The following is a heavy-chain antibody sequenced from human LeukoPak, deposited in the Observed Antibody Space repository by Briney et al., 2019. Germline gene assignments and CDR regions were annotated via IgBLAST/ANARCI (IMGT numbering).Heavy chain of an antibody. Sequence: GGSLRLSCAASGFTFRDYAMSWVRQAPGKGLEWVSVISGTGDTTHYADSVKGRLTISRDNSKNTLYLQMNSLRAEDTGVYYCATLIAPAGGYSGQGTLVTVSS. CDR2: ISGTGDTT. V-gene: IGHV3-23*01. CDR3: ATLIAPAGGY. D-gene: IGHD6-13*01. J-gene: IGHJ4*02. CDR1: GFTFRDYA.